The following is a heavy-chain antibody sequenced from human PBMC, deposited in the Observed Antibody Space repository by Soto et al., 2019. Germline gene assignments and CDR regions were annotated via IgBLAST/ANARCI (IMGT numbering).Heavy chain of an antibody. CDR3: AIDGYYGDLDPGLNS. CDR1: GFTFSSYG. J-gene: IGHJ4*02. CDR2: IWYDGSKQ. Sequence: VQLVESGGGVVQPGRSLRLSCAASGFTFSSYGMHWVRQAPGKGLEWVAVIWYDGSKQYYVDSVKGRYTISRDNSKNTFYLQVNSLTAEDTAVYYCAIDGYYGDLDPGLNSWVQGNLVTVSS. D-gene: IGHD4-17*01. V-gene: IGHV3-33*01.